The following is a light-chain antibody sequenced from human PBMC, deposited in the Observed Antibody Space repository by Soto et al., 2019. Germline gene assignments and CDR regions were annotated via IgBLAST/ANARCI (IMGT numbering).Light chain of an antibody. CDR3: QKYNSAPQT. J-gene: IGKJ1*01. CDR2: AAS. V-gene: IGKV1-27*01. Sequence: DIQMTQSRAYLCASVGDRVSITCRASQDINKYLAWYQHKPGKVPELLIYAASTLQSGVPSRFRGSGSGTDITLTINSLQPEDVATYYCQKYNSAPQTFGQGTKVEIK. CDR1: QDINKY.